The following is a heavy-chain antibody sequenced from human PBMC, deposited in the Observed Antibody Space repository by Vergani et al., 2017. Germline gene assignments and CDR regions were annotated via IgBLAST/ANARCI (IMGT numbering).Heavy chain of an antibody. D-gene: IGHD5-12*01. CDR1: GYSIDIGYY. Sequence: QVQLQESGPRQVRPSETLSLSCAVSGYSIDIGYYWAWIRQSPEKGLEWIATVYRDGSAYYNPSLQNRVTISVDKAQNHFSLELHSATASDTAVYYCARLSGSGFAAGPEYGGPGTLVTVSS. V-gene: IGHV4-38-2*01. CDR2: VYRDGSA. J-gene: IGHJ4*02. CDR3: ARLSGSGFAAGPEY.